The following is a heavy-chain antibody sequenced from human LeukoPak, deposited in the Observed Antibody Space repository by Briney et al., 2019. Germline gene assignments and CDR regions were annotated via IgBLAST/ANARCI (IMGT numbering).Heavy chain of an antibody. Sequence: GGSLRLSCAASGFTFSSYEMNWVRQAPGEGLEWVSYISSSGSTIYYADSVKGRFTISRDNAKNSLYLQMNRLRAEDTAVYYCAELGITMIGGVWGKGTTVTISS. CDR1: GFTFSSYE. CDR3: AELGITMIGGV. V-gene: IGHV3-48*03. CDR2: ISSSGSTI. J-gene: IGHJ6*04. D-gene: IGHD3-10*02.